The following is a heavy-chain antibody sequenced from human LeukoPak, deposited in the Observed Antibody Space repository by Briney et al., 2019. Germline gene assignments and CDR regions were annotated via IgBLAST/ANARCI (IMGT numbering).Heavy chain of an antibody. V-gene: IGHV3-30-3*01. D-gene: IGHD3-22*01. Sequence: GRSLRLSCAASGFTFSSYAMHWVRQAPGKGLEWVAVISYDGSNKYYADSVKGRFTISRDNSKNALYLQMNSLRAEDTAVYYCARDGGLDSSGPFDYWGQGTLVTVSS. CDR1: GFTFSSYA. J-gene: IGHJ4*02. CDR3: ARDGGLDSSGPFDY. CDR2: ISYDGSNK.